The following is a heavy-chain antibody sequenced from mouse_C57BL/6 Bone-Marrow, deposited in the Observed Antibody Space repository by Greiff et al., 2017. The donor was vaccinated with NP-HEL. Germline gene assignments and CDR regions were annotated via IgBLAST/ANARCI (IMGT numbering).Heavy chain of an antibody. CDR2: IWSGGST. CDR1: GFSLTSYG. CDR3: ASRDD. J-gene: IGHJ4*01. V-gene: IGHV2-2*01. Sequence: VQLQQSGPGLVQPSQSLSITCTVSGFSLTSYGVHWVRQSPGKGLEWLGVIWSGGSTAYNAAFISRLSISKDNSKGQVFLKMNRRHAEDAAIYDCASRDDWGQGTSVTVSS.